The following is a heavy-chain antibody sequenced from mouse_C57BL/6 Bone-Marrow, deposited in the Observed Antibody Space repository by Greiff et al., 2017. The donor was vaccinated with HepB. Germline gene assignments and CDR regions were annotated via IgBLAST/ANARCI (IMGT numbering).Heavy chain of an antibody. J-gene: IGHJ2*01. V-gene: IGHV14-4*01. Sequence: VQLQQSGAELVRPGASVKLSCTASGFNIKDDYMHWVKQRPEQGLEWIGWIDPENGDTEYASKFQGKATITADTSSNTAYLQLSSLTSEDTAVYYCTTGLWSYFDYWGQGTTLTVSS. D-gene: IGHD1-1*02. CDR1: GFNIKDDY. CDR2: IDPENGDT. CDR3: TTGLWSYFDY.